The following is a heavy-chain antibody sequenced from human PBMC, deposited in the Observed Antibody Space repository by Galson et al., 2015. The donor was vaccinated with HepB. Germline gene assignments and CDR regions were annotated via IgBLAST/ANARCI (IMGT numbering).Heavy chain of an antibody. Sequence: SETLSLTCTVSGGSISSSSYYWGWIRQPPGKGLEWIGSIYYSGSTYYNPSLKSRVTISVDTSKNQFSLKLSSVTAADTAVYYCASEGNDYGDNAPGYWGQGTLVTVSS. CDR2: IYYSGST. CDR1: GGSISSSSYY. D-gene: IGHD4-17*01. V-gene: IGHV4-39*01. CDR3: ASEGNDYGDNAPGY. J-gene: IGHJ4*02.